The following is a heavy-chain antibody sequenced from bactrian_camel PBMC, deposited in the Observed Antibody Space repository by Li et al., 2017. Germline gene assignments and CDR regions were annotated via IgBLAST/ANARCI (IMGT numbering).Heavy chain of an antibody. V-gene: IGHV3S54*01. CDR1: GTGYALSEC. CDR2: IYTDGGST. J-gene: IGHJ4*01. CDR3: TACGRY. Sequence: HVQLVESGGGSVQAGGSLRLSCRAAGTGYALSECLSWFRQAPGKEREGIASIYTDGGSTYYVDSVKGRFTISQDNAGNTLSLQMNSLKPEDTALYYCTACGRYWGQGTQVTVS.